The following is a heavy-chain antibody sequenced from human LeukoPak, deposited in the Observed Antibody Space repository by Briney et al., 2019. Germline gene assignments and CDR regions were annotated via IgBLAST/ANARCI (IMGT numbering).Heavy chain of an antibody. D-gene: IGHD4-11*01. CDR3: AKGQPYNYFDY. CDR1: GYTFTSYG. Sequence: ASVKVSCKASGYTFTSYGISWVRQAPGQGLEWMGWISAYNGNTNYAQKLQGRVTMTTDTSTSTAYMELSSLRSEDTAVYYCAKGQPYNYFDYWGQGTLVTVSS. CDR2: ISAYNGNT. V-gene: IGHV1-18*01. J-gene: IGHJ4*02.